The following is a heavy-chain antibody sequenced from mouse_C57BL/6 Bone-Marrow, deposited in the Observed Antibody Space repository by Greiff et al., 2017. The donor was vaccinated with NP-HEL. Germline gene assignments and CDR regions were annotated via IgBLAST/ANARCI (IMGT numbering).Heavy chain of an antibody. CDR3: ARGGMVTTRGNYFDY. CDR1: GYTFTGYW. CDR2: IYPSDSET. J-gene: IGHJ2*01. D-gene: IGHD2-2*01. Sequence: VQLQQPGAELVRPGSSVKLSCKASGYTFTGYWMDWVKQRPGQGLEWIGNIYPSDSETHYNQKFKDKATLTVDKSSSTAYMQLSSLTSEDSAVYYCARGGMVTTRGNYFDYWGQGTTLTVSS. V-gene: IGHV1-61*01.